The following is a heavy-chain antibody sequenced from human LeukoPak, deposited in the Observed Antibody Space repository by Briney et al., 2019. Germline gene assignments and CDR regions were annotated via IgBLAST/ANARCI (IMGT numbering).Heavy chain of an antibody. CDR2: IYHSGST. J-gene: IGHJ3*02. Sequence: KPSETLSLTFAVSGYSISSGYYWAWIRQPPGKGLEWIGSIYHSGSTYYNPSLKSRVTISVDTSKNQFSLKLSSVTAADTAVYYCARVVVAATWPFDIWGQGTMVTVSS. D-gene: IGHD2-15*01. CDR3: ARVVVAATWPFDI. CDR1: GYSISSGYY. V-gene: IGHV4-38-2*01.